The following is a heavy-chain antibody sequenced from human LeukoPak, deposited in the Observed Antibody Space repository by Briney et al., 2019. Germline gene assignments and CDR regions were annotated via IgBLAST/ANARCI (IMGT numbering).Heavy chain of an antibody. CDR1: GGSFSGYY. J-gene: IGHJ5*02. D-gene: IGHD6-19*01. CDR2: INHSGST. CDR3: ARRYSSGWYGSKGNWFDP. V-gene: IGHV4-34*01. Sequence: PSETLSLTCAVYGGSFSGYYWSWIRQPPGKGLEWIGEINHSGSTNYNPSLKSRVTISVDTSKNQFSLKLSSVTAADTAVYYCARRYSSGWYGSKGNWFDPWGQGTLVTVSS.